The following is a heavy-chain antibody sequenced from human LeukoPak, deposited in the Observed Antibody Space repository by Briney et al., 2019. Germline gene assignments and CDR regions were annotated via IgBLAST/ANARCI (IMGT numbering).Heavy chain of an antibody. CDR2: IYYSGST. D-gene: IGHD3-16*01. V-gene: IGHV4-59*01. CDR1: GGSISSYD. Sequence: PSETLSLTCTVSGGSISSYDWSWIRQPPGKGLEWIGYIYYSGSTNYNPSLKTRVTISVDTSKNQFSLKLSSVTAADTAVYYCASGGRPDAFDIWGQGTMVTVSS. J-gene: IGHJ3*02. CDR3: ASGGRPDAFDI.